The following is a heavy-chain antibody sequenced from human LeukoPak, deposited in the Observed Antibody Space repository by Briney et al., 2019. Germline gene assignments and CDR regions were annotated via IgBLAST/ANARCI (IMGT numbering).Heavy chain of an antibody. V-gene: IGHV3-53*01. CDR2: IYSGGST. CDR3: VKDHGWLLYS. Sequence: GGSLRLSCAASGFTFSSYSMNWVRQAPGKGLEWVSVIYSGGSTYYADSVKGRFTISRDNSKNTLYLQMNSLRADDTAVYYCVKDHGWLLYSWGQGTLVTVSS. D-gene: IGHD3-9*01. J-gene: IGHJ4*02. CDR1: GFTFSSYS.